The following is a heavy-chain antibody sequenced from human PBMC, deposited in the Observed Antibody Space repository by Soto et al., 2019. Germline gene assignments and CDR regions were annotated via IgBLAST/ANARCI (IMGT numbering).Heavy chain of an antibody. CDR1: GFTFDDYA. Sequence: EVQLVESGGGLVQPGRSLRLSCAASGFTFDDYAMHWVRQAPGKGLEWVSGISWNSGSIGYADSVKGRFTISRDNAKNCLYLQMNSLRAEDTALYYCAKDFTYYYGSWSPGGGHFDYWGQGTLVTVSS. D-gene: IGHD3-10*01. V-gene: IGHV3-9*01. CDR2: ISWNSGSI. J-gene: IGHJ4*02. CDR3: AKDFTYYYGSWSPGGGHFDY.